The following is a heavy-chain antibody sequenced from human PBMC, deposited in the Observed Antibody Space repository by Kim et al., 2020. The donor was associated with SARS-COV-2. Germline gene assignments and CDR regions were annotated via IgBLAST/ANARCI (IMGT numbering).Heavy chain of an antibody. D-gene: IGHD3-10*01. V-gene: IGHV4-34*01. Sequence: SETLSLTCAVYGGSFSGYYWSWIRQPPGKGLEWIGEINHSGSTNYNPSLKSRVTISVDTSKNQFSLKLSSVTAADTAVYYCARGRGVRGAKHYYYYYMDVWGKGTTVTVSS. CDR1: GGSFSGYY. J-gene: IGHJ6*03. CDR3: ARGRGVRGAKHYYYYYMDV. CDR2: INHSGST.